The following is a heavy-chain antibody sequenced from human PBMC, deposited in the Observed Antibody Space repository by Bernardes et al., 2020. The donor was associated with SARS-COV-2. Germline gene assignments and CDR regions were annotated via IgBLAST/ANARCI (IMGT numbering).Heavy chain of an antibody. Sequence: GGSLRLSCAASGFTFSNYGIHWVRQPPGKGLEWVALIWYDGSNKFYAYSVKGRFTISRDNSRSTLYLQMNSLRVEDTAVYYCARDKELSSSCPDYWGQGTLVTVSS. D-gene: IGHD6-6*01. J-gene: IGHJ4*02. CDR3: ARDKELSSSCPDY. V-gene: IGHV3-33*01. CDR2: IWYDGSNK. CDR1: GFTFSNYG.